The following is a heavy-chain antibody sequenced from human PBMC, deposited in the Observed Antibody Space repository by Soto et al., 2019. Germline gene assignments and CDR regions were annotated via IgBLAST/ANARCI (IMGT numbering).Heavy chain of an antibody. D-gene: IGHD3-16*01. Sequence: SETLSLTCAVSGGSINTDYWWSWVRQSPGKGLEWIGEIHHSVGTNYIQSLKSRVTMSLDKSNNQLSLKLSSVTAADTAVYHCARGFDYRWVYWGPRTLVTVSS. CDR3: ARGFDYRWVY. V-gene: IGHV4-4*02. CDR1: GGSINTDYW. J-gene: IGHJ4*02. CDR2: IHHSVGT.